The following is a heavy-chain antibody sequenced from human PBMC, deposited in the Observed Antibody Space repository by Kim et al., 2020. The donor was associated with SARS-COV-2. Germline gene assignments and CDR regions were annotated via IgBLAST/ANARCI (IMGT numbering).Heavy chain of an antibody. J-gene: IGHJ3*02. CDR3: ARGEYDYSFDI. Sequence: ASVKVSCKASGYTFTRYAMHWVRQAPGQRLEWMGWINPGSGDTRYSQKFQDRVILTRDTSASTAYMELYSLRPEDTALYYCARGEYDYSFDIWGQGTMVAVSS. CDR2: INPGSGDT. V-gene: IGHV1-3*01. CDR1: GYTFTRYA. D-gene: IGHD3-16*01.